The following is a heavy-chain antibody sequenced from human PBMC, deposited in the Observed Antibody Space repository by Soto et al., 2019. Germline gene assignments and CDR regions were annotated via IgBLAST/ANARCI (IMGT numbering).Heavy chain of an antibody. Sequence: PGGSLRLSCSVFGFPFSSYTMHWVRQAPGKGLQYVSSINTNGGSTYYADSVRGRFTISGDNSKNTLYLQMSSLRVEDTAVYYCVKDRYVDYWGQGNLVTVSS. CDR1: GFPFSSYT. V-gene: IGHV3-64D*06. J-gene: IGHJ4*02. CDR3: VKDRYVDY. CDR2: INTNGGST.